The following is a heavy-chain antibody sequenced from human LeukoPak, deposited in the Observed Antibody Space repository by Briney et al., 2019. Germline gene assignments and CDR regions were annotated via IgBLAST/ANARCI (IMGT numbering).Heavy chain of an antibody. D-gene: IGHD2-15*01. CDR1: GFTFSSYE. J-gene: IGHJ4*02. CDR2: ISGSASTI. V-gene: IGHV3-48*03. CDR3: ARGMRYCSGGSCYGSLWFDY. Sequence: PGGSLRLSCAASGFTFSSYEMNWVRQAPGKGLEWVSYISGSASTIYYADSVKGRFTISRDNAQNSLYLQMNSLRAEDTAVYYCARGMRYCSGGSCYGSLWFDYWGQGTLGTVSS.